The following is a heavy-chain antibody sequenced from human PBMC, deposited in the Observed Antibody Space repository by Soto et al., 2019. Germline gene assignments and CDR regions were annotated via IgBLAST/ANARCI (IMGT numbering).Heavy chain of an antibody. CDR2: IYYSGST. V-gene: IGHV4-30-4*01. D-gene: IGHD2-15*01. Sequence: QVQLQESGPGLVTPSQTLSLTCTVSGGSISSGDYYWSWLRQPPGKGLAWIGYIYYSGSTYYNPSLKSRVNISVDTSRNQFSLKLTSVTAADTAVYYWARGCSGGSCYFDYWGQGTLVTVSS. CDR3: ARGCSGGSCYFDY. CDR1: GGSISSGDYY. J-gene: IGHJ4*02.